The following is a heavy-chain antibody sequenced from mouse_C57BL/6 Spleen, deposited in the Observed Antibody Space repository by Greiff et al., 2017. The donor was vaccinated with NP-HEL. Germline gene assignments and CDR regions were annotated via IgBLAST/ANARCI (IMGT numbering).Heavy chain of an antibody. CDR1: GYSITSGYY. CDR3: ADYEAWFAY. J-gene: IGHJ3*01. D-gene: IGHD1-1*01. V-gene: IGHV3-6*01. CDR2: ISYDGSN. Sequence: EVQLQQSGPGLVKPSQSLSLTCSVTGYSITSGYYWNWIRQFPGNKLEWMGYISYDGSNNYNPSLKNRISITRDTSKNQFFLKLNSVTTEDTATYYCADYEAWFAYWGQGTLVTVSA.